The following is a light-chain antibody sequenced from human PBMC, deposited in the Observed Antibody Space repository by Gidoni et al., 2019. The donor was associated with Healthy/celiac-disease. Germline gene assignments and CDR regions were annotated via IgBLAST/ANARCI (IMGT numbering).Light chain of an antibody. V-gene: IGKV1-39*01. CDR3: QQSYSTPPT. J-gene: IGKJ4*01. CDR1: QSISSY. Sequence: IQLPPSPSSLSASVGDRVTITCRASQSISSYLNCYQQKPGKAPKLLIYAASSLKSGVPSRCRGSGSGTDFTLTISRLQPEDFATYYCQQSYSTPPTFGGGTKVEIK. CDR2: AAS.